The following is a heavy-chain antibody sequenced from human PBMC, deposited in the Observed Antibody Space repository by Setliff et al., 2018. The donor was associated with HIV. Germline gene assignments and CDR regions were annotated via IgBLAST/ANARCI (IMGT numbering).Heavy chain of an antibody. D-gene: IGHD3-22*01. J-gene: IGHJ6*02. V-gene: IGHV3-20*04. CDR1: GFTFEDYG. CDR2: ISWSGGGT. CDR3: ARSFPYYYESGGVYAMDV. Sequence: GSLRLSCAASGFTFEDYGMSWVRQVPGKGLEWVSGISWSGGGTGYAASVRGRFTISRDDAKNSLYLQTSSLRVEDTALYFCARSFPYYYESGGVYAMDVWGLGTTVTVSS.